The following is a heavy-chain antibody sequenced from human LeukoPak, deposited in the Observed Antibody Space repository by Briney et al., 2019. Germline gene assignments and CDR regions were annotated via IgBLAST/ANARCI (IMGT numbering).Heavy chain of an antibody. CDR1: GGSISSYY. Sequence: SETLSLTCTVSGGSISSYYWSWIRQPAGKGLEWIGRIYTSGSTNYNPSLKSRVTMSVDTSKNQFSLKLSSVTAADTAVYYCAKDQGYCSSTSCYSFDYWGQGTLVSVSS. CDR2: IYTSGST. J-gene: IGHJ4*02. D-gene: IGHD2-2*01. CDR3: AKDQGYCSSTSCYSFDY. V-gene: IGHV4-4*07.